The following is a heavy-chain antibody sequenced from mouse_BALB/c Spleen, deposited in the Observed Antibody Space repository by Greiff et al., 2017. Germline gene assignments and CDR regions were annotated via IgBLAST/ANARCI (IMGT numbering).Heavy chain of an antibody. D-gene: IGHD1-1*01. CDR1: GFTFSSYA. J-gene: IGHJ2*01. CDR3: ARGIITTVVATNFDD. CDR2: ISSGGST. Sequence: EVKLVESGGGLVKPGGSLKLSCAASGFTFSSYAMSWVRQTPEKRLEWVASISSGGSTYYPDSVKGRFTISRDNARNILYLQMSSLRSEDTAMYYCARGIITTVVATNFDDWGQGTTLTVSS. V-gene: IGHV5-6-5*01.